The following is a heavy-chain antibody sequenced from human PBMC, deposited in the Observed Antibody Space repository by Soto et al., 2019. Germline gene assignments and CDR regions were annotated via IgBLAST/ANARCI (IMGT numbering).Heavy chain of an antibody. CDR3: ARETNVVNYFDY. CDR1: GYTFTDYP. CDR2: INTESGNT. J-gene: IGHJ4*02. D-gene: IGHD3-16*02. Sequence: QVSLVQSGAEVKKPGASVKISCKASGYTFTDYPMHWVRQAPGQRLEWMGWINTESGNTKYSETFQGRVTITRDTSANTASMVLVSLRSEDTATYYCARETNVVNYFDYWGQGTLITVSS. V-gene: IGHV1-3*04.